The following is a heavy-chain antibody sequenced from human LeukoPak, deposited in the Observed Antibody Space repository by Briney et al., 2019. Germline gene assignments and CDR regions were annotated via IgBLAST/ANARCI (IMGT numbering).Heavy chain of an antibody. D-gene: IGHD5-12*01. Sequence: PSGTLSLTCAVSGGSISSNNYYWGWIRQPPGKGLEWIGNIYTTGSTYYSPSLKSRVIISLDTSENQFSLTLRSLTAADTAVYYCAKGNPYYDSWGQGTLVTVSS. CDR1: GGSISSNNYY. CDR3: AKGNPYYDS. CDR2: IYTTGST. J-gene: IGHJ5*02. V-gene: IGHV4-39*07.